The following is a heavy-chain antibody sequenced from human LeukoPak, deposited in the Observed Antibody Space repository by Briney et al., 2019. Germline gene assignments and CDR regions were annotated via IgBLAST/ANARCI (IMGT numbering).Heavy chain of an antibody. V-gene: IGHV1-46*01. CDR3: AREGYSGYDLLFFDY. CDR2: IDPSGGST. CDR1: GYTFTTYY. Sequence: ASVKVSCKASGYTFTTYYMHWVRQAPGQGLEWMGIIDPSGGSTSYAQKFQGRVTMTRDTSTSTAYMELSSLRSEDTAVYYCAREGYSGYDLLFFDYWGQGTLVTVSS. J-gene: IGHJ4*02. D-gene: IGHD5-12*01.